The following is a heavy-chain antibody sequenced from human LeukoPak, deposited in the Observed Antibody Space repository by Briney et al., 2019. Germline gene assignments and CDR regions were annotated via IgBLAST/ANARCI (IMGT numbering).Heavy chain of an antibody. Sequence: GGSLRLSCAASGFTISSYAMSWVGQAPGKGLEWVSAISGSGGSTYYADSVKGRFTISRDNSKNTLYLQMNSLRAGDTAVYYCAKAQGYYYDSSGYLLGYWGQGTLVTVSS. D-gene: IGHD3-22*01. CDR3: AKAQGYYYDSSGYLLGY. CDR1: GFTISSYA. CDR2: ISGSGGST. J-gene: IGHJ4*02. V-gene: IGHV3-23*01.